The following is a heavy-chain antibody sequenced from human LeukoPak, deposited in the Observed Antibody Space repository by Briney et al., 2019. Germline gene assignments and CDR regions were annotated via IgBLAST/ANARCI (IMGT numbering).Heavy chain of an antibody. CDR1: GYTFTSYG. Sequence: ASVKVSCKASGYTFTSYGISWVRQAPGQGLEWMGWISAYNGNTNYAQKLQGRVTMTTDTSTSIAYMELRSLRSDDTAVYYCARDRDVVVPAAMPGYYYGMDVWGQGTTVTVSS. J-gene: IGHJ6*02. V-gene: IGHV1-18*01. CDR3: ARDRDVVVPAAMPGYYYGMDV. D-gene: IGHD2-2*01. CDR2: ISAYNGNT.